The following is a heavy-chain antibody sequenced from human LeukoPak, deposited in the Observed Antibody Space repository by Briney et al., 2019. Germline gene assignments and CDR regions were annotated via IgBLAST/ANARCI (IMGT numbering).Heavy chain of an antibody. Sequence: GGSLRLSCAASGFTFSDYHMSWIRQAPGKGLEWVSYISSSSDYTNHADSVKGRFTISRDNAKKSLYLQMTSLRAEDPAVYYFAGPTWLRGGYCRTNFWGQGTLVTVSS. J-gene: IGHJ4*02. V-gene: IGHV3-11*03. CDR2: ISSSSDYT. D-gene: IGHD2-15*01. CDR1: GFTFSDYH. CDR3: AGPTWLRGGYCRTNF.